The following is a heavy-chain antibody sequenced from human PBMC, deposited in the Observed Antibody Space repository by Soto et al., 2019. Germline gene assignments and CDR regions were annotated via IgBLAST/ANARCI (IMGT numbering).Heavy chain of an antibody. D-gene: IGHD1-26*01. V-gene: IGHV3-23*01. CDR1: GFTFSSYA. CDR3: GKGRSYYYYYGVDV. J-gene: IGHJ6*02. Sequence: GGSLRLSCTASGFTFSSYAMTWVRQAPGKGLEWVSAITSSGGNRFYADAVKGRFTISRDNSKSTLYLQMNSLRAEDTAVYYCGKGRSYYYYYGVDVWGQGTTVTVSS. CDR2: ITSSGGNR.